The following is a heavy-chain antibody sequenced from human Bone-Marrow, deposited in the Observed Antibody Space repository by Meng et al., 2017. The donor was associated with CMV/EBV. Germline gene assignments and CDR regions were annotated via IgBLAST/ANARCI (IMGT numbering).Heavy chain of an antibody. D-gene: IGHD1-1*01. CDR1: GYTLTELS. CDR3: ATVKRGTRWFDP. V-gene: IGHV1-24*01. CDR2: FDPEDGET. Sequence: ASVKVSCKVSGYTLTELSMHWVRQAPGKGLEWMGGFDPEDGETIYAQKFQGRVTMTEDTSTDTAYMELSSLRSEDTAVYYRATVKRGTRWFDPWGQGTLVTVSS. J-gene: IGHJ5*02.